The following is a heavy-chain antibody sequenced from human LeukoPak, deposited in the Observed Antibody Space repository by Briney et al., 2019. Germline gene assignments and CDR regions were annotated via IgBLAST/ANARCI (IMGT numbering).Heavy chain of an antibody. CDR3: ARLRYSNYTFDP. V-gene: IGHV4-31*03. D-gene: IGHD4-11*01. Sequence: SQTLSLTCTVSGGSISSGGYYWSWIRQHPGKGLEWIGYIYYSGSTYYNPSLKIRVTISVDTSKNQFSLKLSSVTAADTAVYYCARLRYSNYTFDPWGQGTLVTVSS. J-gene: IGHJ5*02. CDR2: IYYSGST. CDR1: GGSISSGGYY.